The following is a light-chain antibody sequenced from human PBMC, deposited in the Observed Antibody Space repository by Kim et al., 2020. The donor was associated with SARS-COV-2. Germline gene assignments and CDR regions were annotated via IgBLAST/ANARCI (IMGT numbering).Light chain of an antibody. CDR1: NIGSEN. V-gene: IGLV3-9*01. CDR3: QVWDYSTVV. J-gene: IGLJ2*01. CDR2: RDT. Sequence: SSELTQPLSVSVALGQTARITCGGNNIGSENVHWYQQKPGQAPVLVIYRDTNRPSGIPERFSGSNSGNTATLTISRAHAGDEADYYCQVWDYSTVVFGGGTQLTVL.